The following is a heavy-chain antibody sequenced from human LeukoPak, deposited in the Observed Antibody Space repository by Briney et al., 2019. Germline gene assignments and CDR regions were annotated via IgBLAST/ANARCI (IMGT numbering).Heavy chain of an antibody. J-gene: IGHJ4*02. CDR3: AKEAVAAAGPFDH. V-gene: IGHV3-23*01. CDR2: ISGSGGSI. CDR1: GFTFSSYA. D-gene: IGHD6-13*01. Sequence: GGSLRLSCAASGFTFSSYAMSWVRQAPGKGLEWVSCISGSGGSIYYADSVKGRFTISRDNSKNTLYLQMNSLRAVDTAIYYCAKEAVAAAGPFDHWGQGTLVTVSS.